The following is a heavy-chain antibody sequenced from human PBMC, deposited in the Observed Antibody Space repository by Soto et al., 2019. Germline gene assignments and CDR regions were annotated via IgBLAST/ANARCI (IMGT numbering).Heavy chain of an antibody. Sequence: EVQLVESGGGLVQPGGSLRLYCAGSGFTFSNYWMSWVRQTPGKGLEWVANIKQDGSARYHVDSVKGRFTISRDNAKNSLYLQMNSLRAEDTAVYFCARDSGYCRSPGCKRDAFDIWVQGTMVTVSS. CDR3: ARDSGYCRSPGCKRDAFDI. CDR2: IKQDGSAR. CDR1: GFTFSNYW. V-gene: IGHV3-7*05. J-gene: IGHJ3*02. D-gene: IGHD2-2*01.